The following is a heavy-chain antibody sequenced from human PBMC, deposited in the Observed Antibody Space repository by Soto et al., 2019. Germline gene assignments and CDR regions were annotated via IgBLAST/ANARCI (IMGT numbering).Heavy chain of an antibody. J-gene: IGHJ6*03. Sequence: GESLKISCKGSGYSFTSYWIGWVRQMPGKGLEWMGIIYPGDSDTRYSPSFQGQVTISADKSISTAYLRWSSLKASDTAMYYCARQTQERYYYYYMDVWGKGTTVXVSS. CDR2: IYPGDSDT. CDR3: ARQTQERYYYYYMDV. CDR1: GYSFTSYW. D-gene: IGHD1-26*01. V-gene: IGHV5-51*01.